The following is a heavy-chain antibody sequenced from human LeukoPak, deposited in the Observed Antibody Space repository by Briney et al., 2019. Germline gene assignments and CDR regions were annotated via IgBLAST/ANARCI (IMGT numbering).Heavy chain of an antibody. V-gene: IGHV3-7*03. CDR1: GFSFSTYS. Sequence: GGSLRLSCAASGFSFSTYSIHWVRQAPGKGLEWVANIKQDGSEKYYVDSVKGRFTISRDNAKNSLYLQMNSLRAEDTAVYYCARGSEVHVYWGQGTLVTVSS. D-gene: IGHD1-26*01. CDR2: IKQDGSEK. J-gene: IGHJ4*02. CDR3: ARGSEVHVY.